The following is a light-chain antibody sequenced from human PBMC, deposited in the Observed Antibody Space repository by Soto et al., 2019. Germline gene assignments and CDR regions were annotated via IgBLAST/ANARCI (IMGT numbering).Light chain of an antibody. V-gene: IGKV3-15*01. J-gene: IGKJ1*01. CDR1: QSISSN. CDR2: GTS. CDR3: HQYNACRRA. Sequence: EMVTTQSLGTLSVYPRETVTXSCRANQSISSNLAWYQQKPGQAPRLLIYGTSTRAGGVPARFSGGGSGTEFTLTITSLQSEAFAVYYCHQYNACRRAFGQGTKLDIK.